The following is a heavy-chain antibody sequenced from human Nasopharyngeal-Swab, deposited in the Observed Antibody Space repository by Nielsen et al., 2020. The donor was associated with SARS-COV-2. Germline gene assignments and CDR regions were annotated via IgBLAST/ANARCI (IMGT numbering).Heavy chain of an antibody. V-gene: IGHV3-11*01. CDR2: ISSSGSTI. J-gene: IGHJ6*02. CDR3: ARAQLRLQYYGMDV. D-gene: IGHD4-11*01. CDR1: GFTFSDYY. Sequence: GSLRLSCAASGFTFSDYYMSWIRQAPGKGLEWVSYISSSGSTIYYADSVKGRFTISRDNAKNSLYLQMNSLRAEDTAVYYCARAQLRLQYYGMDVWGQGTTVTVSS.